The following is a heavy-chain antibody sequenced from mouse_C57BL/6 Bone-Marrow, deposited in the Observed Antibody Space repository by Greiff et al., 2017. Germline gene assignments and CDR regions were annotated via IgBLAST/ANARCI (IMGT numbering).Heavy chain of an antibody. Sequence: QVQLQQPGTELVKPGASVKLSCKASGYTFTSYWMHWVKQRPGQGLEWIGNINPSNGGTNYTEKFQSKATLTVYQSSSTAYMQHSRLTSEDSAVDDSANPHYYGKDFDVWGTGTTVTVSS. CDR2: INPSNGGT. CDR1: GYTFTSYW. D-gene: IGHD1-1*01. J-gene: IGHJ1*03. CDR3: ANPHYYGKDFDV. V-gene: IGHV1-53*01.